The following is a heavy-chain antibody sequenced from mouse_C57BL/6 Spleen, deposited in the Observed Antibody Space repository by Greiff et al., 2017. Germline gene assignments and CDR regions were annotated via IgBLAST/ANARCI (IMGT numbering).Heavy chain of an antibody. CDR1: GYTFTSYW. V-gene: IGHV1-50*01. Sequence: VQLQQPGAELVKPGASVKLSCKASGYTFTSYWMQWVKQRPGQGLEWIGEIDPSDSSTNYNQKIKGKDTLTVDPSSSTADMQLSSLTSEDSAVYDCARRDGYLGSYAMDYWGQGTSVTVSS. CDR2: IDPSDSST. CDR3: ARRDGYLGSYAMDY. J-gene: IGHJ4*01. D-gene: IGHD2-3*01.